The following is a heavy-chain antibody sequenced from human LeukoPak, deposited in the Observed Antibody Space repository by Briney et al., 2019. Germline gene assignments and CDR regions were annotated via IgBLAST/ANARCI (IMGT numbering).Heavy chain of an antibody. CDR1: GFTFSQFA. D-gene: IGHD3-3*01. J-gene: IGHJ4*02. CDR2: ISHDGRNT. CDR3: ARDSNSDFWSGYYTNYFDY. Sequence: GGSVRLSCAASGFTFSQFAVHWVRQAPGKGLEWVADISHDGRNTYYADSVKGRFTISRDNSKNTLYLQMNSLRTEDTAVYYCARDSNSDFWSGYYTNYFDYWGQGTLVTVSS. V-gene: IGHV3-30*04.